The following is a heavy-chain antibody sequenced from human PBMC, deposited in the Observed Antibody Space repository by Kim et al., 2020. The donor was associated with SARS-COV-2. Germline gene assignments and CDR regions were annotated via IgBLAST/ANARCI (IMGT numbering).Heavy chain of an antibody. Sequence: EKSYVDSVKGRFTISRDNAKNSLYLQMNSLTAEDTAVYYCARDIRTLYYWGQGTLVTVSS. J-gene: IGHJ4*02. D-gene: IGHD2-8*01. CDR2: EK. V-gene: IGHV3-7*01. CDR3: ARDIRTLYY.